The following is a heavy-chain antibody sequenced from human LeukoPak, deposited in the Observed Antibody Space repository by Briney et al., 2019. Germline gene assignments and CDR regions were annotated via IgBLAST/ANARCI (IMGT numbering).Heavy chain of an antibody. Sequence: GGSLRLSCAASGFTFDDYGMSWVRHAPGKGLEWVSGINWNGGSTGYADSVKGRFTISRDNAKNSLYLQMNSLTSEDTAVYYCARTRQQWQVLDYWGQGTLVTVSS. CDR3: ARTRQQWQVLDY. CDR1: GFTFDDYG. D-gene: IGHD6-19*01. V-gene: IGHV3-20*04. J-gene: IGHJ4*02. CDR2: INWNGGST.